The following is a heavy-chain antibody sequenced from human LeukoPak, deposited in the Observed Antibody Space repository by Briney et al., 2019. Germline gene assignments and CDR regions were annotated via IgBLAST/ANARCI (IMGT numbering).Heavy chain of an antibody. CDR2: ISSSSSYI. CDR3: AKDPWGSYRSNFDY. V-gene: IGHV3-21*04. Sequence: PGGSLRLSCAVSGFTFSIYNMNWVRQAPGKGLEWVSSISSSSSYIYYADSVKGRFTISRDNSKNTLYLQMNSLRAEDTAVYYCAKDPWGSYRSNFDYWGQGTLVTVSS. D-gene: IGHD3-16*02. CDR1: GFTFSIYN. J-gene: IGHJ4*02.